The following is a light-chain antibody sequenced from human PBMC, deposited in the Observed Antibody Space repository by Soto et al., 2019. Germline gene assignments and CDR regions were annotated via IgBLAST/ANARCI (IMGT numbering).Light chain of an antibody. J-gene: IGLJ2*01. CDR3: QTWGTGIQV. V-gene: IGLV4-69*01. Sequence: QLVLTQSPSASASLGASVKLTCTLSSGHSSYAIAWHQQQPEKGPRYLMKLNSDGSHSKGDGIPDRFSGSSSGAERYLTICSLQSEDEGDYYCQTWGTGIQVFGGGTKLTVL. CDR2: LNSDGSH. CDR1: SGHSSYA.